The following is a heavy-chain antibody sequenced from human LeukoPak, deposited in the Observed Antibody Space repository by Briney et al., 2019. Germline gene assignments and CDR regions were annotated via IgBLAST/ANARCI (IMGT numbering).Heavy chain of an antibody. CDR1: GGSFSGYY. CDR3: ARGIVLYGMDV. CDR2: INHSGGT. D-gene: IGHD2/OR15-2a*01. J-gene: IGHJ6*02. V-gene: IGHV4-34*01. Sequence: SETLSLTCAVYGGSFSGYYWSWIRQPPGKGLEWIGEINHSGGTNYNPSLKSRVTISVDTSKNQFSLKLSSVTAADTAVYYCARGIVLYGMDVWGQGTTVTVSS.